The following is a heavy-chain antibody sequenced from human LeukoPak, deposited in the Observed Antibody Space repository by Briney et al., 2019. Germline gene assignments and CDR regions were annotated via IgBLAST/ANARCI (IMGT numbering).Heavy chain of an antibody. D-gene: IGHD3-16*01. V-gene: IGHV3-21*01. CDR2: ISSSSSYI. CDR3: ARWGDY. CDR1: GFTFSIYT. J-gene: IGHJ4*02. Sequence: KSGGSLRLSCAASGFTFSIYTMNWVRQAPGKGLEWVSAISSSSSYIYYAGSVRGRFTISRDNAKNSLYLQMNSLRAEDTAVYYCARWGDYWGQGTLVTVSS.